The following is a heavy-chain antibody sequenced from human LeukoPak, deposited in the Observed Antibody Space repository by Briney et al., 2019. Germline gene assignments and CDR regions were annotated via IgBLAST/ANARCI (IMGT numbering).Heavy chain of an antibody. D-gene: IGHD1-1*01. CDR3: ARVSYHDGTDY. J-gene: IGHJ4*02. CDR2: INPSGGST. Sequence: GASVKVSCKASGYTFTSYYMHWVRQAPGQGLEWMGIINPSGGSTSYAQKFQGRVTMTRDMSTSTVYMELSSLRSEDTAVYYCARVSYHDGTDYWGQGTLVTVSS. V-gene: IGHV1-46*01. CDR1: GYTFTSYY.